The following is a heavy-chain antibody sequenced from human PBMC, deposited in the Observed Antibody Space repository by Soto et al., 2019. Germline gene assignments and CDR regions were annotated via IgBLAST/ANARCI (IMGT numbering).Heavy chain of an antibody. V-gene: IGHV3-23*01. CDR3: AKLRGYDSSSFPDY. J-gene: IGHJ4*02. Sequence: GGSLRLSCAASGFTFSDYAMNWVRQAPGKGLEWVSGISGSGGSTYYADSVKGRFTISRDNSKNTLYLQMTSLRAEDTAVYCCAKLRGYDSSSFPDYWGQGTLVTVSS. CDR1: GFTFSDYA. CDR2: ISGSGGST. D-gene: IGHD3-22*01.